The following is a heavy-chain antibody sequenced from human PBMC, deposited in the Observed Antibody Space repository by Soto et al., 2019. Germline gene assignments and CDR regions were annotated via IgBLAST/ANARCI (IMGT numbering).Heavy chain of an antibody. J-gene: IGHJ4*02. CDR2: IYYSGST. Sequence: SETLSLTCTVSGGSISSYYWSWIRQPPGKGLEWIGYIYYSGSTNYIPSLKSRVTISVDTSKNQFSLKLSSVTAADTAVYYCARGGSVYYYDSSGRFDYWGQGTLVTVSS. V-gene: IGHV4-59*01. D-gene: IGHD3-22*01. CDR3: ARGGSVYYYDSSGRFDY. CDR1: GGSISSYY.